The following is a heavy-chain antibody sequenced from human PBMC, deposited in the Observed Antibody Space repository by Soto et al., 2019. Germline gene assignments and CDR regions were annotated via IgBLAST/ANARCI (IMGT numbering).Heavy chain of an antibody. J-gene: IGHJ6*03. Sequence: ASVKVSCKASGYTFTSYGISWVRQAPGQGLEWMGWISAYSGNTNYAQKFQGRVTMTTNTSTSTAYMELRSLRSEDTAVYYCARAEGAYYYYYYMDVWGKGTTVTVSS. D-gene: IGHD1-26*01. CDR3: ARAEGAYYYYYYMDV. CDR2: ISAYSGNT. V-gene: IGHV1-18*01. CDR1: GYTFTSYG.